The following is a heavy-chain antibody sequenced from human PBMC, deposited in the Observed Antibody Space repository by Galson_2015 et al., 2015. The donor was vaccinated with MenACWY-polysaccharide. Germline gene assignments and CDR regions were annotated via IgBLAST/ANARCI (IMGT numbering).Heavy chain of an antibody. D-gene: IGHD3-3*02. CDR1: GFTFNSYW. Sequence: SLRLSCAASGFTFNSYWMHWVRHVPGKALVWVSLINSDGSSTNYADSVKGRFTISRDNGKNTLYLQMNSLRAEDTAVYYCARILSRARLDPWGQGTLVTVSS. CDR3: ARILSRARLDP. V-gene: IGHV3-74*01. J-gene: IGHJ5*02. CDR2: INSDGSST.